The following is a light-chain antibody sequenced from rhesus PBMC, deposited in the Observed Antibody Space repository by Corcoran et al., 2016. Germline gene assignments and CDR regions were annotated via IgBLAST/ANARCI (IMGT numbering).Light chain of an antibody. Sequence: DIQMTQSPSTLSASVGDTVTISCRASQGINNYLAWYQQKPGKAPKPLIYYASNLESGVQSRFSGSGAGTYFTLTITSLQPEDFAIYYCQQHISYPRTFGQGTKVEIK. CDR3: QQHISYPRT. V-gene: IGKV1S14*01. CDR2: YAS. J-gene: IGKJ1*01. CDR1: QGINNY.